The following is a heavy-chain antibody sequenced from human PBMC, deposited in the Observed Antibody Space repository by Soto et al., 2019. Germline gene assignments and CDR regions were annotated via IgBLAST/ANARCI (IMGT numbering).Heavy chain of an antibody. J-gene: IGHJ6*02. V-gene: IGHV3-15*07. CDR3: TTWSVEDV. D-gene: IGHD2-15*01. CDR2: IKTKTEGGPT. CDR1: GLPISNAW. Sequence: EVQLVESGGGFIQPGGSLRLSCAASGLPISNAWMNWVRQAPGKGLEWVGRIKTKTEGGPTDYAAAVKGRCTVSRDDSKNTLYLEMNSLKTEDTAVYYCTTWSVEDVWGQGTTVTVSS.